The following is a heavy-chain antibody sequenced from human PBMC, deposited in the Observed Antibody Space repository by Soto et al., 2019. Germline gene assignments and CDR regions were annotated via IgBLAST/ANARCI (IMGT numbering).Heavy chain of an antibody. CDR1: GGTFSSYT. CDR3: ATFGGGYYYMDV. D-gene: IGHD3-10*01. V-gene: IGHV1-69*02. CDR2: IIPILGIA. Sequence: GASVKVSCKASGGTFSSYTISWVRQAPGQGLEWMGRIIPILGIANYAQKFQGRVTITADKSTSTAYMELSSLRSEDTAVYYCATFGGGYYYMDVWGKGTTVTVSS. J-gene: IGHJ6*03.